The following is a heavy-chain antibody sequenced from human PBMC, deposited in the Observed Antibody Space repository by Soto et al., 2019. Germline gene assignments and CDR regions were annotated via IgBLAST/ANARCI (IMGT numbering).Heavy chain of an antibody. CDR1: GASITGTSY. Sequence: SETLSLTCTVSGASITGTSYWSWIRQPAGKGLEWIGRFPLSGTTNYNPSLRSRVTMSADVSKNQFSLRLTSVTAADTALYYCARGMTPPGAPAWYYFDSWGQGTLVTVSS. CDR2: FPLSGTT. J-gene: IGHJ4*02. V-gene: IGHV4-4*07. D-gene: IGHD2-8*02. CDR3: ARGMTPPGAPAWYYFDS.